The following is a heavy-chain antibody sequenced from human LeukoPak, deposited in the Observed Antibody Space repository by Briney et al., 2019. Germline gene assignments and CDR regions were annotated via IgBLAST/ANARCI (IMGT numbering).Heavy chain of an antibody. CDR1: GFTFSSYG. CDR3: AREEHYDFWSGYYYYYGMDV. J-gene: IGHJ6*02. V-gene: IGHV3-33*01. Sequence: GGSLRLSCVASGFTFSSYGMHWVRQTPGKGLEWVAVIWYDGNNKYYGDSVKGRFTISRDNSKNTLYLQMDSLRVEDTAVYYCAREEHYDFWSGYYYYYGMDVWGQGTTVTVSS. CDR2: IWYDGNNK. D-gene: IGHD3-3*01.